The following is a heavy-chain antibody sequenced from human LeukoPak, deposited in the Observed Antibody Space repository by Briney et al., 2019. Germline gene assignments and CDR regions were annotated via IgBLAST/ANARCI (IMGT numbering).Heavy chain of an antibody. J-gene: IGHJ4*02. V-gene: IGHV3-23*01. CDR1: GFTFSSCA. CDR2: ISASGGTT. CDR3: AITSGGLLGQFDS. D-gene: IGHD1-26*01. Sequence: GGSLRLSCAASGFTFSSCAMNWVRQAPEKGLEWVSVISASGGTTYYADSVKGRFTISRDNSKNTLYLQMSNLSAEDTALYYCAITSGGLLGQFDSWGQGTLVTVSS.